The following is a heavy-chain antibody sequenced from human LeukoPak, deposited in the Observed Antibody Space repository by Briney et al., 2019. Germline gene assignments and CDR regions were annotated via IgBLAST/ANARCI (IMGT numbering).Heavy chain of an antibody. D-gene: IGHD5-18*01. V-gene: IGHV3-15*01. Sequence: PGGSLRLFCAAAGFKFSDHYIDWVRQAPRKGVEWGGRIKNKTEGGIIDYAAPVKGKYNMSKDHSKNRQYLQMNNRKTEDTAVYYRTTSGYSYGNHYWGQGTLVTVSS. CDR3: TTSGYSYGNHY. J-gene: IGHJ4*02. CDR1: GFKFSDHY. CDR2: IKNKTEGGII.